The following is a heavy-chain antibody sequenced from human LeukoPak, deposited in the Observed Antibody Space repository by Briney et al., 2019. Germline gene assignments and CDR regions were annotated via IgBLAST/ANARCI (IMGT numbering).Heavy chain of an antibody. Sequence: SETLSLTCAVYGGSFSGYYWSWIRQPPGKGLGWIGEINHSGSTNYNPSLKSRVTISVDTSKNQFSLKLSSVTAADTAVYYCARGLGAVAGPGLDYWGQGTLVTVSS. CDR3: ARGLGAVAGPGLDY. V-gene: IGHV4-34*01. CDR1: GGSFSGYY. J-gene: IGHJ4*02. CDR2: INHSGST. D-gene: IGHD6-19*01.